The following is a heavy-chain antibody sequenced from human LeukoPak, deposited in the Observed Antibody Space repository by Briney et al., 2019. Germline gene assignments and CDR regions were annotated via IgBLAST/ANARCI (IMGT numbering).Heavy chain of an antibody. CDR1: GFTFSSYW. CDR3: ARDSISSGWSDFDY. V-gene: IGHV3-64*01. Sequence: GGSLRLSCAASGFTFSSYWMSWVRQAPGKGLEYVSAISSNGVSTYYANSVKGRFTISRDNSKNTLYLQMGSLRAEDMAVYYCARDSISSGWSDFDYWGQGTLVTVSS. CDR2: ISSNGVST. D-gene: IGHD6-19*01. J-gene: IGHJ4*02.